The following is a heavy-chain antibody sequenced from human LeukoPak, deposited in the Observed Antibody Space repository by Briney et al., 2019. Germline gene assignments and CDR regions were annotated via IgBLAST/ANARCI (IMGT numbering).Heavy chain of an antibody. Sequence: SVKVSCKASGGTFSSYAISWVRQAPGQGLEWMGKIIPILGIANYAQKFQGRVTITADKSTSTAYMELSSLRSEDTAVYYCATSAGGNYYDSSGYDYWGQGTLVTVSS. V-gene: IGHV1-69*04. CDR3: ATSAGGNYYDSSGYDY. D-gene: IGHD3-22*01. CDR2: IIPILGIA. J-gene: IGHJ4*02. CDR1: GGTFSSYA.